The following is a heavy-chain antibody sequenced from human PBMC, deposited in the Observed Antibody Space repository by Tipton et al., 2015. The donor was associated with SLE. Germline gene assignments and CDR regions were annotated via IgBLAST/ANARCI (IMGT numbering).Heavy chain of an antibody. CDR2: MFHGGST. J-gene: IGHJ4*02. Sequence: LRLSCTVSGYSISSGYSWGWIRQPPGKGLEWIGGMFHGGSTYYNPSLKSRVTISVDTPKNQFSLKLSSVTAADTAVYHCASSQYCSDSSCYSFDSWGQGTLVTVSS. CDR1: GYSISSGYS. CDR3: ASSQYCSDSSCYSFDS. V-gene: IGHV4-38-2*02. D-gene: IGHD2-2*02.